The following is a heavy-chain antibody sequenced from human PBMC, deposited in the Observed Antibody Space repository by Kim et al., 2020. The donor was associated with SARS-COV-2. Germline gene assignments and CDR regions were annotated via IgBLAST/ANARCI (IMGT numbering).Heavy chain of an antibody. D-gene: IGHD3-22*01. Sequence: AQKLQGRVTMTTDTSTSTAYMELRSLRSDDTAVYYCARFDSSGPSPAFDIWGQGTMVTVSS. CDR3: ARFDSSGPSPAFDI. J-gene: IGHJ3*02. V-gene: IGHV1-18*01.